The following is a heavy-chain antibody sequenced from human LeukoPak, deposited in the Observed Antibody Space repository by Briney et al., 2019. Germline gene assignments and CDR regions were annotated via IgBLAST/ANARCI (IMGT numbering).Heavy chain of an antibody. J-gene: IGHJ5*02. V-gene: IGHV6-1*01. CDR2: TYYRSKWYN. CDR1: GDSVSSNSAA. CDR3: ARDPNLWFGEPLGWFDP. D-gene: IGHD3-10*01. Sequence: SQTLSLTCAISGDSVSSNSAAWNWIRQSPSRGLEWLGRTYYRSKWYNDYAVSVKSRITINPDTSKNQYSLQLNSVTPEDTAVYYCARDPNLWFGEPLGWFDPWGQGTLVTVSS.